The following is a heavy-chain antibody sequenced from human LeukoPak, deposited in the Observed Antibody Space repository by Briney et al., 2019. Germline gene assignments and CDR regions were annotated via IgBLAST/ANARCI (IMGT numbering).Heavy chain of an antibody. CDR1: AYSISSGFY. Sequence: SETLSLTCTVSAYSISSGFYWGWIRQPPGKGLEWIGSIFHSGSTYYNPSLKSRVTISVDTSKNHFSLKLSSVTAADTAVYYCARDYSSSELNWFDPWGQGTLVTVSS. J-gene: IGHJ5*02. CDR2: IFHSGST. V-gene: IGHV4-38-2*02. D-gene: IGHD6-13*01. CDR3: ARDYSSSELNWFDP.